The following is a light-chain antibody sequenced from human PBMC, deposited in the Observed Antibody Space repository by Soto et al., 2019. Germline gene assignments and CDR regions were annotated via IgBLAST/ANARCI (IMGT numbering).Light chain of an antibody. J-gene: IGLJ1*01. CDR2: DVS. V-gene: IGLV2-14*01. CDR1: SSDVGGYNY. Sequence: QSALTQPAYVSGAAGESITISCTGTSSDVGGYNYVSWYRQHPGRAPKLMIYDVSNRPSGVSNRFSGSKSGNTASLTISGLQAEDEADYYCSSYTRSSTYVLGTGTKVTVL. CDR3: SSYTRSSTYV.